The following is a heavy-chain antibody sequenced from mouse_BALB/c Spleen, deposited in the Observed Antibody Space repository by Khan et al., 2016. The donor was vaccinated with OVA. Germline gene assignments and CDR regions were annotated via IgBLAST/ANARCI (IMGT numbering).Heavy chain of an antibody. J-gene: IGHJ4*01. Sequence: EVELVESGGGLVQPGGSRKLSCAASGFTFSSFGMHWVRQAPEKGLEWVAYISIASVTIYSADTVKGRFTISRDNPKNTLFLQMTSLRSEDTAIYYCARSDYYGYDAMDYWGQGTSVTVSS. D-gene: IGHD1-2*01. CDR2: ISIASVTI. V-gene: IGHV5-17*02. CDR1: GFTFSSFG. CDR3: ARSDYYGYDAMDY.